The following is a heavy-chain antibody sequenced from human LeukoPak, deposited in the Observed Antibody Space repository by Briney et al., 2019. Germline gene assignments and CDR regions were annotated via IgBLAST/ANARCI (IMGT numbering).Heavy chain of an antibody. Sequence: GGSLRLSCAASGFTFSTYPMSWVRRAPGKGLEWVSGIGGSGDVTQDADSVKGRFTISRDNSRKTLHLQMNTLGVDDTAIYYCAKGFYGSGLSLSAFDIWGRGTMVTVSS. D-gene: IGHD3-10*01. J-gene: IGHJ3*02. CDR1: GFTFSTYP. V-gene: IGHV3-23*01. CDR3: AKGFYGSGLSLSAFDI. CDR2: IGGSGDVT.